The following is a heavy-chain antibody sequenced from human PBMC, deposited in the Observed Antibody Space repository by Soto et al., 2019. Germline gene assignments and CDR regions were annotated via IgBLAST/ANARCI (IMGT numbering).Heavy chain of an antibody. V-gene: IGHV4-59*01. J-gene: IGHJ6*03. D-gene: IGHD5-12*01. CDR3: ARALRGSGYEANYYYYYMDV. Sequence: SETLSLTCTVSGGSISSYYWSWIRQPPGKGLEWIGYIYYSGSTNYNPSLKSRVTISVDTSKNQFSLKLSSVTAADTAVYYCARALRGSGYEANYYYYYMDVWGKGTTVTVSS. CDR2: IYYSGST. CDR1: GGSISSYY.